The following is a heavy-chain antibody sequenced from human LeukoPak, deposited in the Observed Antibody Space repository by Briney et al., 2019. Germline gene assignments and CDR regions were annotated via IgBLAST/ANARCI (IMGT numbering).Heavy chain of an antibody. CDR3: ARDYDGYDDYRKWDY. CDR1: GYTFTDYY. D-gene: IGHD4-17*01. J-gene: IGHJ4*02. V-gene: IGHV1-2*02. Sequence: ASVKVSCKASGYTFTDYYMHWVRQAPGQGLEWMAWIHLKSGNTKCAQKFQGRVTMTRDTSTSTAFMEVNSLRSDDTAVYFCARDYDGYDDYRKWDYWGQGTLVTVSS. CDR2: IHLKSGNT.